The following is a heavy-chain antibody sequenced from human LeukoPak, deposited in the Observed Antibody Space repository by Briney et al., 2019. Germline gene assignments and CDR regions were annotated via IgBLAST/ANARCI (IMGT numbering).Heavy chain of an antibody. J-gene: IGHJ4*02. CDR1: GFTFSSYA. V-gene: IGHV3-23*01. CDR2: ISGSGGST. Sequence: PGGSLRLSCAASGFTFSSYAMSWVRQAPGKGLEWVSAISGSGGSTYYADSVTGRFTISRDNSKNTLYLQMNSLRPEDTAVYYCASSPGDLGDCSSSSCWTFDFWGQGTLVTVSS. CDR3: ASSPGDLGDCSSSSCWTFDF. D-gene: IGHD2-2*01.